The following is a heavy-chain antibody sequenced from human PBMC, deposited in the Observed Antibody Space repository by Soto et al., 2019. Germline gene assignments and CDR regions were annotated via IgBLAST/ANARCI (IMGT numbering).Heavy chain of an antibody. CDR3: ARDRTTSGGYYYYYYGMDV. J-gene: IGHJ6*02. CDR2: TYYRSKWYN. D-gene: IGHD1-1*01. CDR1: GDSVSSNSAA. V-gene: IGHV6-1*01. Sequence: PSQTLSLTCAISGDSVSSNSAAWNWIRQSPSRGLEWLGRTYYRSKWYNDYAVSVKSRITINPDTSKNQFSLQLNSVTPEDTAVYYCARDRTTSGGYYYYYYGMDVWGQGTTVTVSS.